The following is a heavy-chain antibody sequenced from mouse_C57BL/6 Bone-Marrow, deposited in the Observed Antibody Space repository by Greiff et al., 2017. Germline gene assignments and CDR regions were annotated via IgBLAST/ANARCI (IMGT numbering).Heavy chain of an antibody. J-gene: IGHJ2*01. D-gene: IGHD1-1*01. Sequence: EVQVVESGPGLVKPSQSLSLTCSVTGYSITSGYYWNWIRQFPGNKLEWMGYISYDGSNNYNPSLKNRISITRDTSKNQFFLKLNSVTTEDTATYYCARVESSSPYFDYWGQGTTLTVSS. CDR1: GYSITSGYY. CDR2: ISYDGSN. CDR3: ARVESSSPYFDY. V-gene: IGHV3-6*01.